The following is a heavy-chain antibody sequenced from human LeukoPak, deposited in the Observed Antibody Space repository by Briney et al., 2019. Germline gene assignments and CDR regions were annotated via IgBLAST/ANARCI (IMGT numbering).Heavy chain of an antibody. CDR3: AAVNYDFWSGLPYYYYYYMDV. CDR1: GGSISSYY. Sequence: SETLSPTCTVSGGSISSYYWSWIRQPPGKGLEWIGYIYYSGSTNYNPSLKSRVTISVDTSKNQFSLKLSSVTAADTAVYYCAAVNYDFWSGLPYYYYYYMDVWGKGTTVTVSS. J-gene: IGHJ6*03. CDR2: IYYSGST. V-gene: IGHV4-59*01. D-gene: IGHD3-3*01.